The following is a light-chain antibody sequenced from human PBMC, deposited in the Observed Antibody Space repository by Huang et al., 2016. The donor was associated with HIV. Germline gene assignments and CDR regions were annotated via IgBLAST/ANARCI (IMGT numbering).Light chain of an antibody. J-gene: IGKJ1*01. CDR3: QKYNSAPRWT. CDR2: AAS. CDR1: QGISNY. Sequence: DIQMTQSPSSLSASVGDRVTITCRASQGISNYLAWYQQKPVKVPKLLIYAASTLQSGVPSRFSGIGSGTDFTLTISSLQPEDVATYYCQKYNSAPRWTFGQGTKVEIK. V-gene: IGKV1-27*01.